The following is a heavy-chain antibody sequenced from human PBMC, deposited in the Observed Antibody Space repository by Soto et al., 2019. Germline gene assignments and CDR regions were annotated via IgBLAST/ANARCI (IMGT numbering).Heavy chain of an antibody. CDR2: VIPLIGVT. Sequence: QVQLVQSGAEVKRPGSSVKVSCESSGDTFNSYVISWVRQAPGQGLEWMGGVIPLIGVTHYAQKFQGRLTIAALSSTGTAYMELTKLDSDDTALYYCARESLGAKGADHWGQGTLVTVSS. J-gene: IGHJ4*02. CDR1: GDTFNSYV. V-gene: IGHV1-69*17. D-gene: IGHD7-27*01. CDR3: ARESLGAKGADH.